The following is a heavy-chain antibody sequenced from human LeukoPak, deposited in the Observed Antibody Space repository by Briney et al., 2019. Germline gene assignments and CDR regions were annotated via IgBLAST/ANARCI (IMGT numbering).Heavy chain of an antibody. CDR1: GFTFRDYW. D-gene: IGHD6-13*01. Sequence: GGSLRLSCAASGFTFRDYWMNWVHQAPGKGLEWVANIKEDGSEKYYVDSVKGRFTIYRDNAKNSLYLQMNSLRAEDTAVYYCIQGIAAASSYYYYYMDVWGKGTTVTVSS. CDR3: IQGIAAASSYYYYYMDV. CDR2: IKEDGSEK. V-gene: IGHV3-7*01. J-gene: IGHJ6*03.